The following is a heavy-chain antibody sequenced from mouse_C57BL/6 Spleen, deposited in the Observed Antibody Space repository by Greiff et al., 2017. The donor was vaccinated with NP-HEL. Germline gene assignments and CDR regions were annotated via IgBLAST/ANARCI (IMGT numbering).Heavy chain of an antibody. Sequence: QVQLQQSGAELVRPGTSVKVSCKASGYAFTNYLIEWVKQRPGQGLEWIGVINPGSGGTNYNEKFKGKATLTADKSSSTAYMQLSSLTSEDSAVYFCARSRQLRLNYWGQGTLVTVSA. CDR2: INPGSGGT. J-gene: IGHJ3*01. D-gene: IGHD3-2*02. CDR1: GYAFTNYL. CDR3: ARSRQLRLNY. V-gene: IGHV1-54*01.